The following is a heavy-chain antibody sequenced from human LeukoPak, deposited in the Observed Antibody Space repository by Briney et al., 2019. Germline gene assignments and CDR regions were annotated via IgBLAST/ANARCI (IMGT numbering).Heavy chain of an antibody. J-gene: IGHJ4*02. CDR1: GVSISSGDYF. CDR2: IYYSGRT. V-gene: IGHV4-30-4*01. CDR3: ARVVPAAMEIDY. Sequence: PSETLSLTCTVSGVSISSGDYFWRWSRQPPGKGLEGIGYIYYSGRTYYNPSLKSRVTISVDTSKNQFSLKLSSVTAADTAVYYCARVVPAAMEIDYWGQGTLVTV. D-gene: IGHD2-2*01.